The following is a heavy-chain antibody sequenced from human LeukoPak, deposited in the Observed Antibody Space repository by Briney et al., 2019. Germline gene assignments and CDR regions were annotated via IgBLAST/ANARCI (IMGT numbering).Heavy chain of an antibody. CDR3: ARDGPQYGSGSYSHNAFDI. CDR2: IYHSGST. CDR1: GGSISSSNW. V-gene: IGHV4-4*02. Sequence: SGTLSLTCAVSGGSISSSNWWSWVRQPPGKGLEWIGEIYHSGSTNYNPSLKSRVTISVDKSKNQFSLKLSSVTAADTAVYYCARDGPQYGSGSYSHNAFDIWGQGTMVTVSS. D-gene: IGHD3-10*01. J-gene: IGHJ3*02.